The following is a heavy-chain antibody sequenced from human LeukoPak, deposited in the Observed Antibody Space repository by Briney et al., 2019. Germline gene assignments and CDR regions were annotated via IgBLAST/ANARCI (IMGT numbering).Heavy chain of an antibody. CDR3: ARDNDDYVWGSYRHYAFDI. Sequence: ASVKVSCKASGYTFTSYGISWVRQAPGQGLEWMGWISAYNGNTNYAQKLQGRVTMTTDTSTSTAYMELRSLRSDDTAVYYCARDNDDYVWGSYRHYAFDIWGQGTMVTVSS. CDR2: ISAYNGNT. CDR1: GYTFTSYG. V-gene: IGHV1-18*01. J-gene: IGHJ3*02. D-gene: IGHD3-16*02.